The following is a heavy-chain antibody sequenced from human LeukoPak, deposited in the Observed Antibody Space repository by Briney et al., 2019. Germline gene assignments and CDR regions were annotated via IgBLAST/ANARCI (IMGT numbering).Heavy chain of an antibody. J-gene: IGHJ4*02. CDR1: GFTFFNYA. Sequence: PGGSLRLSCSASGFTFFNYALTWVRQAPGKGLQWVSTISVSGDNTYYADSVKGRFTISRDNSKNTLYLQMNSLRADDTAIYYCAKRNSGGPDYFDYWGQGTLVTVSS. CDR3: AKRNSGGPDYFDY. D-gene: IGHD3-10*01. V-gene: IGHV3-23*01. CDR2: ISVSGDNT.